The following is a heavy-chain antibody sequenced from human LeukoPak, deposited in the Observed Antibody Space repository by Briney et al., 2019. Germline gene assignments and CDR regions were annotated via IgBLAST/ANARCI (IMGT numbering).Heavy chain of an antibody. CDR1: GMTFSNHW. CDR2: IKTDGRTT. V-gene: IGHV3-74*01. CDR3: TTGPSYGYEW. J-gene: IGHJ4*02. Sequence: PGGSLRLSCAASGMTFSNHWMHWVRQAPGKGLVWVSLIKTDGRTTIYTDSVKGRFTISRDNGKSILYLQMNSLRAEDTGTYYCTTGPSYGYEWWGQGTVVTVSS. D-gene: IGHD3-16*01.